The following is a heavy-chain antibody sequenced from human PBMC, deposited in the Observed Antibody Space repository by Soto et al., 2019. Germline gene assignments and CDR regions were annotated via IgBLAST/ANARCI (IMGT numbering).Heavy chain of an antibody. Sequence: QVQLVQSGAEVKKPGSSVKVSCKASGGTFSSYAISWVRQAPGQGLEWMGGIIPIFGTANYAQKFQGRVTITADKSTSTAYMELSSLRSEDTAVYYCARVGITMIVVFPVGRRHAFDIWGQGTMVPVSS. J-gene: IGHJ3*02. CDR3: ARVGITMIVVFPVGRRHAFDI. D-gene: IGHD3-22*01. CDR2: IIPIFGTA. V-gene: IGHV1-69*06. CDR1: GGTFSSYA.